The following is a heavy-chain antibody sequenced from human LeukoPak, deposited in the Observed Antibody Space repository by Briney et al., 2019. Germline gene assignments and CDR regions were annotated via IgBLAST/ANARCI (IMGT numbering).Heavy chain of an antibody. CDR1: GFTFSSYS. CDR3: AKDKVPDGGWEVDY. V-gene: IGHV3-21*01. CDR2: ISSSSSYI. Sequence: PGGSLRLSCAASGFTFSSYSMSWVRQAPGKGLEWVSSISSSSSYIYYADSVKGRFTISRDNAKNSLYLQMNSLRAEDTAVYYCAKDKVPDGGWEVDYWGLGTPDTVSS. J-gene: IGHJ4*02. D-gene: IGHD1-26*01.